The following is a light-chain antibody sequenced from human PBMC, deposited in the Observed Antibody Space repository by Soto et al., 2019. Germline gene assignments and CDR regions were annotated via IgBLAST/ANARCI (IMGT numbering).Light chain of an antibody. Sequence: EFVLTQSPGTLSLSPGERATLSCRASQSVTSSYLAWYQQKPGQAPRLLIYAASSRATGIPNRFSGSGSGTDFTLTISRLEPEDFAVYYCQQHVSSWTFGQGTKVDIK. J-gene: IGKJ1*01. CDR2: AAS. V-gene: IGKV3-20*01. CDR1: QSVTSSY. CDR3: QQHVSSWT.